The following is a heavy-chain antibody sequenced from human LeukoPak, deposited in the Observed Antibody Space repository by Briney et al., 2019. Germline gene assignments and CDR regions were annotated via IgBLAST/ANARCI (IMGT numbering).Heavy chain of an antibody. CDR1: GFTFSSYA. CDR2: ISGSGGST. J-gene: IGHJ6*02. CDR3: ARDRQQQLGMDV. V-gene: IGHV3-23*01. Sequence: GGSLRLSCAASGFTFSSYAMSWVRQAPGKGLEWVSAISGSGGSTYYADSVKGRFTISRDNSKNTLYLQMNSLRAEDTAVYYCARDRQQQLGMDVWGQGTTVTVSS. D-gene: IGHD6-13*01.